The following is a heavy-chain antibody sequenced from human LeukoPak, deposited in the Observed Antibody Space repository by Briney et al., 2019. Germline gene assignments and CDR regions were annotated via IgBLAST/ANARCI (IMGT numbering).Heavy chain of an antibody. CDR2: IYSGESDT. CDR3: ARRFYGSGSYSAFDI. V-gene: IGHV5-51*01. Sequence: GESRMSSFKDSDYNFNTNCIGWWRKKPGKGLEWWVIIYSGESDTRYSTSFQGQVTISADKSINIVYLQWSSLKASDTAMYYCARRFYGSGSYSAFDIWGQGTMVTVSS. J-gene: IGHJ3*02. CDR1: DYNFNTNC. D-gene: IGHD3-10*01.